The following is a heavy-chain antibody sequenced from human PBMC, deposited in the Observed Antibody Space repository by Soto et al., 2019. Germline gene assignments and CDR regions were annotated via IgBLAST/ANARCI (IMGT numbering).Heavy chain of an antibody. D-gene: IGHD3-3*02. V-gene: IGHV4-59*08. CDR3: ASQGQLGRTDS. CDR2: IFYSGST. CDR1: GGSISSYY. Sequence: QVQLQESGPGLVKPSETLSLTCTVSGGSISSYYWNWIRQPPGKGLEWIGHIFYSGSTNYNPSLKSRVPISVATSKNQFSLKLSSVTAADTAVYYCASQGQLGRTDSWGQGTLVTVSS. J-gene: IGHJ4*02.